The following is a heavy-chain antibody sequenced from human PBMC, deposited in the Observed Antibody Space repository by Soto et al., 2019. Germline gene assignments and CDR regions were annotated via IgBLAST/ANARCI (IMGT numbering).Heavy chain of an antibody. Sequence: AGGSLRLSCAASGFTFSSYSMNWVRQAPGKGLEWVSSISSGSDYIFYADSVKGRFTISRDNAKNSLFLQMNSLTAEDTAVYYCARSPVGDAFNVWGQGTVVTVSS. CDR1: GFTFSSYS. J-gene: IGHJ3*01. CDR2: ISSGSDYI. V-gene: IGHV3-21*01. CDR3: ARSPVGDAFNV.